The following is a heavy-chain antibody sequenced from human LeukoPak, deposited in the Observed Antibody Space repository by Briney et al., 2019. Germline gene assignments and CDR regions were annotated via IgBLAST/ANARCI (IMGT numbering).Heavy chain of an antibody. J-gene: IGHJ3*02. CDR3: ARAQLRRDAFDI. V-gene: IGHV1-46*01. D-gene: IGHD1-7*01. CDR2: INPSGGST. Sequence: ASVKVSCKASGYTFTGYYMHWVRQAPGQGLEWMGWINPSGGSTSYAQKFQGRVTMTRDTSTSTVYMELSSLRSEDTAVYYCARAQLRRDAFDIWGQGTMVTVSS. CDR1: GYTFTGYY.